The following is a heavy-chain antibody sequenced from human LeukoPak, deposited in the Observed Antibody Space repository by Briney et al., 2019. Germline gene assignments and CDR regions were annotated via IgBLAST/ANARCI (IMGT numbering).Heavy chain of an antibody. J-gene: IGHJ3*02. D-gene: IGHD5-18*01. CDR2: IDHSGNT. Sequence: KSSETLSLTCAVSGGSFSGHYWSWIRQSPGEGLEWIGEIDHSGNTNYNPSLKGRLTISVDTSKNQFSLKLSSVTAADTAVYYCARDGYSYGSVWAFDIWGQGTMVTVSS. V-gene: IGHV4-34*01. CDR1: GGSFSGHY. CDR3: ARDGYSYGSVWAFDI.